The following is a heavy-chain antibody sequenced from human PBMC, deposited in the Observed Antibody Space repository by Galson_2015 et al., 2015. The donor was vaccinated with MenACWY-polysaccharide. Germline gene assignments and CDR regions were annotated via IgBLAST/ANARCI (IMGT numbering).Heavy chain of an antibody. CDR3: ARDPHCGAGCSIHEAFDV. CDR2: INTDGSST. CDR1: GFTFSSYW. J-gene: IGHJ3*01. D-gene: IGHD2-21*02. V-gene: IGHV3-74*01. Sequence: SLRLSCAVSGFTFSSYWMHWVRQAPGEGLVWVSRINTDGSSTSYADSVKGRFTVSRDNAKNTVYLQMNSLRAEDTAVYYCARDPHCGAGCSIHEAFDVWGQGTKVTVSS.